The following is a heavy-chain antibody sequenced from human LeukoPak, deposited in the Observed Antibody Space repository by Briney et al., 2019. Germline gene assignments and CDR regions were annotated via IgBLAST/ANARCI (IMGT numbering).Heavy chain of an antibody. Sequence: ASVKVSCKASGYTFTSYGISWVRQAPGQGLEWMGWISAYNGNTNHAQKLQGRVTMTTDTSTSTAYMELRSLRSDDTAVYYCARVRGYCSSTSCWFDPWGQGTLVTVSS. J-gene: IGHJ5*02. V-gene: IGHV1-18*01. CDR2: ISAYNGNT. CDR3: ARVRGYCSSTSCWFDP. D-gene: IGHD2-2*01. CDR1: GYTFTSYG.